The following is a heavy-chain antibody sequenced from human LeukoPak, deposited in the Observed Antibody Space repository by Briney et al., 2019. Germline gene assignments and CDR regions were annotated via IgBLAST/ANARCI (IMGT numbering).Heavy chain of an antibody. J-gene: IGHJ4*02. D-gene: IGHD4-17*01. CDR1: GFTFSNYW. V-gene: IGHV3-7*01. Sequence: GGSLRLSCAASGFTFSNYWMSWVRQAPGKGLEWVGNIQEDGSAKYYVDSVKGRLTISRDNAKNSLFLQMNSLRAEDTAVYYCARVSYGDRYWGQGTLVTVSS. CDR3: ARVSYGDRY. CDR2: IQEDGSAK.